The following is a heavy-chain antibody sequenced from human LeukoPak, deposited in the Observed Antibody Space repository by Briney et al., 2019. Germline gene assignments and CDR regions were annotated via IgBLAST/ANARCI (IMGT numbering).Heavy chain of an antibody. J-gene: IGHJ6*03. V-gene: IGHV4-61*02. CDR2: IYTSGST. Sequence: PSETLSLTCTVSGGSISSGSKFWSWIRQPAGKGLEWIGRIYTSGSTNYNPSLKSRVTISVDTSKNQFSLKLSSVIAADTAVYYCARDLAEGYYYYMDVWGKGTTVTISS. CDR3: ARDLAEGYYYYMDV. CDR1: GGSISSGSKF.